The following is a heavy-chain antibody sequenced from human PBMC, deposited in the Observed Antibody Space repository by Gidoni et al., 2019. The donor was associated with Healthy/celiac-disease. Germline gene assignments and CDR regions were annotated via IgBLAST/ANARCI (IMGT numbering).Heavy chain of an antibody. Sequence: QVQLQQWGAGLLKPSETLSLTCAVYGGSVSGYYWSWIRQPPGKGLEWIGEINHSGSTNYNPSLKSLVTISVDTSKNQFSLKLSSVTAADTAVYYCARGKGEEYSSSGIDYWGQGTLVTVSS. CDR3: ARGKGEEYSSSGIDY. J-gene: IGHJ4*02. V-gene: IGHV4-34*01. D-gene: IGHD6-6*01. CDR1: GGSVSGYY. CDR2: INHSGST.